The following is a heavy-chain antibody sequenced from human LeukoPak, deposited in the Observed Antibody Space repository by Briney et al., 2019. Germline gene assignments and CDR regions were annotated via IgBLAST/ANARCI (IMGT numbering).Heavy chain of an antibody. CDR2: INPNSGGT. CDR3: AREMKQQLVRAWFDP. Sequence: PSVTLSCKASGYTPTGYYMHCVRHAPGQGLEWMGWINPNSGGTNYAQTFQGRVTMTRDTSIRTAYMELSRLRPDDTAVYYCAREMKQQLVRAWFDPWGQGTLVTVSS. J-gene: IGHJ5*02. D-gene: IGHD6-13*01. V-gene: IGHV1-2*02. CDR1: GYTPTGYY.